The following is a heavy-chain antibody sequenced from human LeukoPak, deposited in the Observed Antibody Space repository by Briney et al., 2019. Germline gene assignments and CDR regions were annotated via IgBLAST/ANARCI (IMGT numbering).Heavy chain of an antibody. CDR1: RFTFRNYA. D-gene: IGHD1-26*01. J-gene: IGHJ6*03. Sequence: GGSLRLSCAASRFTFRNYAMHWVRQAPGKGLEWVAVISSDGTNKDYADSVKGRFTISRDNAKSSLYLQMNSLRAEDTAIYYCARDPYNGNYGDSYYYYMDVWGKGTTVTISS. CDR2: ISSDGTNK. V-gene: IGHV3-30*04. CDR3: ARDPYNGNYGDSYYYYMDV.